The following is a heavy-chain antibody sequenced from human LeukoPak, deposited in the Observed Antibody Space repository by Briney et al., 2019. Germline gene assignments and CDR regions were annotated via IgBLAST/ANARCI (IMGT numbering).Heavy chain of an antibody. D-gene: IGHD6-19*01. CDR3: TRGAAVAGTGEVDN. CDR1: GFTVSSNY. Sequence: GGSLRLSCAASGFTVSSNYMSWVRQAPGRGLEWVSGIYSGGNTYYSDSVKDRFTISRDNSKNPRYLQMTSLRAEDTPVYYCTRGAAVAGTGEVDNWGQGTLVTVSS. CDR2: IYSGGNT. J-gene: IGHJ4*02. V-gene: IGHV3-66*01.